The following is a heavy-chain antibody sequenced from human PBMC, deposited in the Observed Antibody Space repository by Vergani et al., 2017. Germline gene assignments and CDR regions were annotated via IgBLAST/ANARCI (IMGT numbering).Heavy chain of an antibody. Sequence: EVQLVESGGGLVQPGGSLRLSCAASGFTFSSYWMSWVRQAPGKGLEWVANIKQDGSEKYYVDSVKGRFTISRDNANNSLYLQMNSLRAEDTAVYYCARGHKYSSGWYFDYWGQGTLVTVSS. D-gene: IGHD6-19*01. CDR3: ARGHKYSSGWYFDY. CDR1: GFTFSSYW. J-gene: IGHJ4*02. CDR2: IKQDGSEK. V-gene: IGHV3-7*03.